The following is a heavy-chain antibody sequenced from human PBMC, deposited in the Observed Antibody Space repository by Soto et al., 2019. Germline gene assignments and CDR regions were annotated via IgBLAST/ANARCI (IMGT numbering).Heavy chain of an antibody. Sequence: DSVRVSCKACGYTFTGYYMHWVRQAPGQGLEWMGWINPNSGGTNYAQKFQGRVTMTRDTSISTAYMELSRLRSDDTAVYYCARRGPSGGSRYAPSHCPGMDGCGQGTTVTVYS. D-gene: IGHD2-15*01. CDR3: ARRGPSGGSRYAPSHCPGMDG. CDR1: GYTFTGYY. V-gene: IGHV1-2*02. CDR2: INPNSGGT. J-gene: IGHJ6*02.